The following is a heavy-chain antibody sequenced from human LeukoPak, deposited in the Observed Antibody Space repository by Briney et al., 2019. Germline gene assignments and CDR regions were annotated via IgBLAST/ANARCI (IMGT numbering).Heavy chain of an antibody. J-gene: IGHJ4*02. D-gene: IGHD3-22*01. CDR2: IRYDGSHK. CDR3: AKDSIGSGYYPYYFDN. Sequence: GGSLRLSCAASGFSFSSYGMHWVRQAPGKGLEWVAFIRYDGSHKYYADSVKGRFTISRDNSKNKVYMQMNSLRAEDTAVYYCAKDSIGSGYYPYYFDNWGQGALVTVSS. V-gene: IGHV3-30*02. CDR1: GFSFSSYG.